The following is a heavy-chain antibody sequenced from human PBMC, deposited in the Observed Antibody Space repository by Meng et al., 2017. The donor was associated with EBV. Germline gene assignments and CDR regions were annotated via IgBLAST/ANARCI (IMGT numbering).Heavy chain of an antibody. V-gene: IGHV1-69*01. CDR3: ASESGRGYTPDY. CDR1: GGPFRYYA. D-gene: IGHD3-10*01. J-gene: IGHJ4*02. Sequence: VQSAAEVKKPGSSVKVSCKTSGGPFRYYAISWVRQAPGQGLEWLGGFLPRLGAPNYAQKFHGRVEITADESTSTHYMDLSSLRSEDTAIYYCASESGRGYTPDYWGQGTLVTVSS. CDR2: FLPRLGAP.